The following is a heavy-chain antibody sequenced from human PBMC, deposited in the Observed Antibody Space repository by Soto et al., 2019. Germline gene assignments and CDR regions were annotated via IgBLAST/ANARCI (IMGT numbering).Heavy chain of an antibody. D-gene: IGHD6-13*01. CDR3: ARSLLTRSWYAGS. CDR1: GYSISSGYY. J-gene: IGHJ5*02. V-gene: IGHV4-38-2*01. Sequence: PSETLSLTCVVSGYSISSGYYWGWIRQPPGKGLEWIGSIYHSVTTYYNPSLKSRVTISLDTSRNQFSLKLTSVTAADTAVYYCARSLLTRSWYAGSWGQGTMVSVSS. CDR2: IYHSVTT.